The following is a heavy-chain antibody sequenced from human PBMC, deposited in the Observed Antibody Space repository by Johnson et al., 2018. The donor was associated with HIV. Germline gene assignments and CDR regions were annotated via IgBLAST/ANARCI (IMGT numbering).Heavy chain of an antibody. D-gene: IGHD6-13*01. CDR3: ARFSSSWYGRGRAGAFDI. CDR1: GFTFSSYA. Sequence: VQLVESGRNLVQSGGSLRVSCAASGFTFSSYAMSWVRQAPGKGLEWVSAISGSGGSTYYADSVKGRFTISRDNSKNTLYLQMNSLRAEDTAVYYCARFSSSWYGRGRAGAFDIWGQGTMVTVSS. CDR2: ISGSGGST. J-gene: IGHJ3*02. V-gene: IGHV3-23*04.